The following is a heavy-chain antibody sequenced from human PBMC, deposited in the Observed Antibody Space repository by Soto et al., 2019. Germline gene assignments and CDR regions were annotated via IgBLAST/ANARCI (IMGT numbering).Heavy chain of an antibody. J-gene: IGHJ4*02. CDR2: IYHSGST. V-gene: IGHV4-30-2*05. CDR1: GDSISIGGYS. Sequence: LQTLSLPCDVFGDSISIGGYSRNLIRQPPGKGLQWIGYIYHSGSTYYNPSLKSRVTISVDTSKSQFSLKLSSVTAADTAVYYCARVSSTLNYYFDYWGQGTLVTSPQ. CDR3: ARVSSTLNYYFDY.